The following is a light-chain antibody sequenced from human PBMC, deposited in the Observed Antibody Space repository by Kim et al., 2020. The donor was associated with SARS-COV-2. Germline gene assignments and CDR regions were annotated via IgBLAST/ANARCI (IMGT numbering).Light chain of an antibody. J-gene: IGKJ5*01. V-gene: IGKV1-17*01. Sequence: AAVGARSTITCRASHDIGKDLGWYKQNPGRAPKRRIDGASNVQSGVPSRFSGSGSETEFTLTINSLQPEDFAIYFCLQHRTYPSTFGQGTRLEIK. CDR3: LQHRTYPST. CDR1: HDIGKD. CDR2: GAS.